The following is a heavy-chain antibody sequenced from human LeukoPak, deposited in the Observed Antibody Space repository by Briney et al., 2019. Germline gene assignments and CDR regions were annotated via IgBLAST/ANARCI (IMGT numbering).Heavy chain of an antibody. J-gene: IGHJ5*02. D-gene: IGHD1-26*01. CDR2: ISGSGGST. V-gene: IGHV3-23*01. Sequence: GGSLRLSCAASGFTFSSYAMSWVRQAPGKGLEWVSAISGSGGSTYYADSVKGRFTISRDNAKNSLYLQMNSLRAEDTAVYYCARGAGARWFDPWGQGTLVTVSS. CDR1: GFTFSSYA. CDR3: ARGAGARWFDP.